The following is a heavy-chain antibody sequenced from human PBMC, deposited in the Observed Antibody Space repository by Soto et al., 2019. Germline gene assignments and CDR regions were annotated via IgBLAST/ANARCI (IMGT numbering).Heavy chain of an antibody. Sequence: QVHLVQSGAEVKKPGASVKVSCKGSGYAFTTYGITWVRQAPGQGLEWMGLISAHNGNTNYAQKLQGRVTVTRDTSTSTAYMELRSLRSDDPAVYYCARGRYGDYWGQGALVTVSS. CDR2: ISAHNGNT. CDR1: GYAFTTYG. J-gene: IGHJ4*02. V-gene: IGHV1-18*01. CDR3: ARGRYGDY. D-gene: IGHD1-1*01.